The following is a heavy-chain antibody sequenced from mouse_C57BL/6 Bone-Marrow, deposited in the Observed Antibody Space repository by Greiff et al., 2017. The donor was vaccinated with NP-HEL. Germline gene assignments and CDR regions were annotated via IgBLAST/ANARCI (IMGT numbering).Heavy chain of an antibody. CDR2: INPNNGGT. CDR3: ARGWGRGY. CDR1: GYTFTDYY. V-gene: IGHV1-26*01. J-gene: IGHJ2*01. Sequence: EVQLQQSGPELVKPGASVKISCKASGYTFTDYYMNWVKQSHGKSLEWIGDINPNNGGTSYNQKFKGKATLTVDKSSSTAYMELRSLTSEDSAVYYCARGWGRGYWGQGTTLTVSS.